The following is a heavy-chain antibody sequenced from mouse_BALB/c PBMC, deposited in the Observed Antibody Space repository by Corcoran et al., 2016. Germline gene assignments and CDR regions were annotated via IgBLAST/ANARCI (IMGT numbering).Heavy chain of an antibody. V-gene: IGHV9-1*02. Sequence: QIQCVQTGPELKKPGETVKISCKASGYTFTNYGMNWVKQAPGKGLKWMGWINTYTGEPTYADDFKGRFAFSLETSASTAYLQINNLKNEDMATYFCARGDGYLMDYWGQGTSVTVSS. J-gene: IGHJ4*01. CDR1: GYTFTNYG. CDR2: INTYTGEP. D-gene: IGHD2-3*01. CDR3: ARGDGYLMDY.